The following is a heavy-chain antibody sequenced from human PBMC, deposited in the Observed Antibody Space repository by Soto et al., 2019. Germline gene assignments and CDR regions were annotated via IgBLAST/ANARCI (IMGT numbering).Heavy chain of an antibody. CDR1: GASISSSY. CDR3: ARGGNRYSNVASGVGGLDF. Sequence: SETLSLTCTVSGASISSSYWSWIRQSPERGLEWIAYVYHTGATNYNPSLKSRVTISLDTSKGQFSLNLTSLTTADTAVYFCARGGNRYSNVASGVGGLDFWGQGSLVTVSS. J-gene: IGHJ4*02. D-gene: IGHD5-12*01. V-gene: IGHV4-59*01. CDR2: VYHTGAT.